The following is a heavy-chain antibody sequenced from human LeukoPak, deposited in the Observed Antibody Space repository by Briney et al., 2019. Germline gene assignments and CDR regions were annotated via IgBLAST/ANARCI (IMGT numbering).Heavy chain of an antibody. CDR2: IYYSGST. D-gene: IGHD2-8*01. CDR1: GGSISSYY. J-gene: IGHJ3*02. CDR3: AGGLLMVAFDI. Sequence: SETLSLTCTVSGGSISSYYWSWIRQPPGKGLEWIGYIYYSGSTNYNPSLKSRVTISVDTSKNQFSLKLSSVTAADTAVYYCAGGLLMVAFDIWGQGTMVTVSS. V-gene: IGHV4-59*08.